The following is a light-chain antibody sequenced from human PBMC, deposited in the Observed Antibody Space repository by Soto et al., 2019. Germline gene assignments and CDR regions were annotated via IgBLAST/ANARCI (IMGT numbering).Light chain of an antibody. CDR3: QQYNNWPQT. J-gene: IGKJ1*01. CDR1: QSVRSY. CDR2: GAS. Sequence: EIVLTQSPATLSLSPGERATLSCRASQSVRSYLAWYKQKPGQAPRIIIYGASKRAVGLPARFSGSGSGTEFTLTITSLQSEDFAVYYCQQYNNWPQTFGQGTKVDIK. V-gene: IGKV3-15*01.